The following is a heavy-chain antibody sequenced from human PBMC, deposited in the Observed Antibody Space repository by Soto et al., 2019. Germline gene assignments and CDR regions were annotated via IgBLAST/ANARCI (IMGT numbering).Heavy chain of an antibody. D-gene: IGHD3-22*01. Sequence: QVQLVQSGAEVKKPGSSVKVSCKASGGTFSSYAISWVRQAPGQGLEWMGGIIPIFGTANYAQKFQGRDTITADESTSTAYMELSSLRSEDTAVYYCARSLSTGYYSSGYYVYWGQGTLVTVSS. CDR3: ARSLSTGYYSSGYYVY. CDR2: IIPIFGTA. CDR1: GGTFSSYA. J-gene: IGHJ4*02. V-gene: IGHV1-69*01.